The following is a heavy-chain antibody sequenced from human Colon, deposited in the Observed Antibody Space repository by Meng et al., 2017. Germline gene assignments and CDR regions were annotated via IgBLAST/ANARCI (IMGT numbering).Heavy chain of an antibody. CDR2: SYPGNGNV. CDR3: ARVNLGDDWFDP. Sequence: QVQLVQSGAEATRPGASVKVSCKASGYPFSRYAIHWVRQAPGQRFEWLGWSYPGNGNVRYSQKFQDRVTITMDTSATTVYMELRSLTPEDTAMYYCARVNLGDDWFDPWGQGTLVTVSS. V-gene: IGHV1-3*01. D-gene: IGHD1-14*01. J-gene: IGHJ5*02. CDR1: GYPFSRYA.